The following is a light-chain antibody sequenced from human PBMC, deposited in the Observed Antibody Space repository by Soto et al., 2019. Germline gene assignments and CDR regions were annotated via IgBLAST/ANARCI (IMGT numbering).Light chain of an antibody. V-gene: IGLV3-21*02. CDR2: DDN. CDR3: QVWHYSSDWV. CDR1: NIASHS. J-gene: IGLJ3*02. Sequence: SYELTQPPSVSVAPGQTARITCGGDNIASHSVHWYQQRPGQAPVLVVYDDNVRPSGIPERFSGSDSGNTATLTISRVEAGDEPDYYCQVWHYSSDWVFGGGTKLTVL.